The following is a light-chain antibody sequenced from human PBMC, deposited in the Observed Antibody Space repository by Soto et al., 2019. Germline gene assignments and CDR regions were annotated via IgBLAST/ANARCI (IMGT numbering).Light chain of an antibody. Sequence: QSALTQPASVSGSPGQSITISCTGTSSDVGGYNYVSWYQQHPGKAPKLMIYEVSNRPSGVSKRFSGSKSGNTASLTISGLQAEDEDEYYCSSFTRINTWVFGGGTKLTVL. CDR1: SSDVGGYNY. CDR2: EVS. CDR3: SSFTRINTWV. V-gene: IGLV2-14*01. J-gene: IGLJ3*02.